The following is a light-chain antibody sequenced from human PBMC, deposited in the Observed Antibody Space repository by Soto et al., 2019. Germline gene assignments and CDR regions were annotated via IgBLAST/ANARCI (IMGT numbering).Light chain of an antibody. CDR1: QSIGSW. J-gene: IGKJ1*01. Sequence: DIKMTQSPSTLSGSVGDRVIITCRASQSIGSWLAWYQQQPGKVPKLLIYDVSTLHSGVPSRFSGSASGTEFTLTISNLESDDFATYYCQQYHRYSTFGQGTKVDI. CDR3: QQYHRYST. V-gene: IGKV1-5*01. CDR2: DVS.